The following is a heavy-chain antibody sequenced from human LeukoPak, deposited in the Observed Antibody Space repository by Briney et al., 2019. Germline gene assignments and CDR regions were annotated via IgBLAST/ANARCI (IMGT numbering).Heavy chain of an antibody. V-gene: IGHV4-59*01. D-gene: IGHD5-18*01. CDR3: ARGYSYYAFDI. Sequence: SETLSHTCTVSGGSISSYYWSWIRQPPGKGLEWIGYIYYSGSTNYNPSLKSRVTISVDTSKNQFSLKLSSVTAADTAVYYCARGYSYYAFDIWGQGTMVTVSS. CDR2: IYYSGST. CDR1: GGSISSYY. J-gene: IGHJ3*02.